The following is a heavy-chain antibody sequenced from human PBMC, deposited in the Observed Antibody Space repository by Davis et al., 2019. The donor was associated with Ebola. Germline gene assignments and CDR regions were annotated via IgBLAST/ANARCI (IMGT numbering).Heavy chain of an antibody. V-gene: IGHV1-2*06. D-gene: IGHD3-22*01. CDR1: GYTFTGYY. J-gene: IGHJ6*02. CDR3: AREEIVNYYDSSGYPLYYYGMDV. Sequence: ASVKVSCKASGYTFTGYYMHWVRQAPGQGLEWMGRINPNSGGTNYAQKFQGRVTMTRDTSISTAYMELSRLRSDDTAVYYCAREEIVNYYDSSGYPLYYYGMDVWGQGTTVTVSS. CDR2: INPNSGGT.